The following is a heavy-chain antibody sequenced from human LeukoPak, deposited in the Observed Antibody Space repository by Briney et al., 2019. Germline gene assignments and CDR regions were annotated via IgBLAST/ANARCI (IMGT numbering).Heavy chain of an antibody. Sequence: GESLKISCQGFGYTFTTSWIGWVRQLPGKGLEWMAIIYAGNSDTKYSPSFQGQVSTSTDRSISTAYLQWSSLQASDTAIYFCAILNHPDGRVYWGQGTLVTVSS. CDR3: AILNHPDGRVY. J-gene: IGHJ4*02. D-gene: IGHD5-24*01. CDR1: GYTFTTSW. V-gene: IGHV5-51*01. CDR2: IYAGNSDT.